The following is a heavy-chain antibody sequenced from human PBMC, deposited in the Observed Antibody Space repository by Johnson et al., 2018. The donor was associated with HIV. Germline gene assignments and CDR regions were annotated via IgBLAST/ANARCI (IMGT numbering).Heavy chain of an antibody. CDR2: IYGGDST. D-gene: IGHD2-15*01. J-gene: IGHJ3*02. CDR1: GFIVSSNY. Sequence: VQLVESGGGLIQPGGSLRLSCAASGFIVSSNYMGWVRQAPGKGLEWVAVIYGGDSTKYTDSVKGRFTISRDNSRNMVHLQMNSLRAEDTAVYYCAKGRKDDGIWGQGTMVTVSS. V-gene: IGHV3-53*01. CDR3: AKGRKDDGI.